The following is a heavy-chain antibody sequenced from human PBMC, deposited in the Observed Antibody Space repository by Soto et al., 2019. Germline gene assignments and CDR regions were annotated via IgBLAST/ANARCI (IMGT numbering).Heavy chain of an antibody. V-gene: IGHV4-39*01. Sequence: QLQLQESGPGLVKPSETLSLTCTVSGGSISSSSYYWGWSRQPPGKGLESIGSIYYSGSTYYNPSLKSRVTISVDTSKNQFSLKLSSVTAADTAVYYCARGGYYDFWSGYAVEGMDVWGPGTTVTVSS. J-gene: IGHJ6*02. CDR2: IYYSGST. CDR1: GGSISSSSYY. CDR3: ARGGYYDFWSGYAVEGMDV. D-gene: IGHD3-3*01.